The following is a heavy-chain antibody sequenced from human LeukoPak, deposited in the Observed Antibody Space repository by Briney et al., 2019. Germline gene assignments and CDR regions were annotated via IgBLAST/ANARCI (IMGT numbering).Heavy chain of an antibody. D-gene: IGHD3-10*01. CDR3: ATNYYGSWSGPYHFDY. CDR1: GYTLSELS. CDR2: FDPEDGET. J-gene: IGHJ4*02. Sequence: ASVKVSCKVSGYTLSELSMHWVRQAPGKGLEWMGGFDPEDGETIYAQKFQGRVTMAEDISTDTAYMELSSLRSEDTAVYYCATNYYGSWSGPYHFDYWGQGTLVTVSS. V-gene: IGHV1-24*01.